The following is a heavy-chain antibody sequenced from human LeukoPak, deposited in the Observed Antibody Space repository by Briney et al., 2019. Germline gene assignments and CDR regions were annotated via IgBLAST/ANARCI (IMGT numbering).Heavy chain of an antibody. CDR1: GFTFSSYS. CDR3: ARGEYNYYDSSAYYYYFDC. D-gene: IGHD3-22*01. J-gene: IGHJ4*02. CDR2: ISSSSSYI. V-gene: IGHV3-21*04. Sequence: KSGGSLRVSCAASGFTFSSYSMNWVRQAPGKGLEWVSSISSSSSYIYYADSVKGRFTISRDNAKNSLYLQMNSLSAEDTALYYCARGEYNYYDSSAYYYYFDCWGQGTLVTVSS.